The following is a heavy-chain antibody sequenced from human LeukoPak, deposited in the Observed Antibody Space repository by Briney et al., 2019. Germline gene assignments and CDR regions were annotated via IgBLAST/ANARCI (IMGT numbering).Heavy chain of an antibody. D-gene: IGHD3-3*01. CDR2: IKQDGSEQ. CDR1: GFTFSTYW. Sequence: PGGSLRLSCAASGFTFSTYWMSWVRQAPGKGLEWVASIKQDGSEQHYVDSVKGRFTISRDNAKNSLYLQMNSLRAEDTAVYYCARDGASVFWSGDLYYFDYWGQGTLVTVSS. CDR3: ARDGASVFWSGDLYYFDY. J-gene: IGHJ4*02. V-gene: IGHV3-7*01.